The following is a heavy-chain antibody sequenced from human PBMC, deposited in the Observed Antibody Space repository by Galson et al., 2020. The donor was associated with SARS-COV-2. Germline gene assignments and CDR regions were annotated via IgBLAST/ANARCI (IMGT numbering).Heavy chain of an antibody. CDR1: GGSFSDYS. D-gene: IGHD3-10*01. CDR2: ISHSGST. CDR3: ARGGSRPIMAFDYYYFYMDV. Sequence: SETLSLTCAVYGGSFSDYSWNWVRQPPGKGLEWIGEISHSGSTNYSPSLKSRVFMSVDTSKNQFSLKLSSVTAADTAVYYCARGGSRPIMAFDYYYFYMDVWGKGTTVTVSS. J-gene: IGHJ6*03. V-gene: IGHV4-34*01.